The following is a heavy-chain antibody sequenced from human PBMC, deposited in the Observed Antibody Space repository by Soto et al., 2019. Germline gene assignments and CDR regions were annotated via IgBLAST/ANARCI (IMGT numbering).Heavy chain of an antibody. Sequence: GGSLRLSCAASGFTFDDYAMHWVRQAPGKGLEWVSGISWNSGSIGYADSVKGRFTISRDNAKNSLYLQMNSLRAEDTVLYYCAKETVAGDWYFDLWGRGTLVTVSS. V-gene: IGHV3-9*01. CDR3: AKETVAGDWYFDL. CDR1: GFTFDDYA. J-gene: IGHJ2*01. CDR2: ISWNSGSI. D-gene: IGHD6-19*01.